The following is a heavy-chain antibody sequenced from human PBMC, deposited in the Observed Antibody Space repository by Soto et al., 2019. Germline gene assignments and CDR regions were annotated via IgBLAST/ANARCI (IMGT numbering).Heavy chain of an antibody. J-gene: IGHJ4*02. V-gene: IGHV3-23*01. Sequence: GSLRLSCAASGFTFSNYAMNWVRQTPGKGLEWVSSIGGNGRSIYYAHSVKGRFTISRDNARNTLYLQLDSLRADDTAVYFCVNKRSSGVHHFGYWGQGTLVTVSS. CDR1: GFTFSNYA. CDR3: VNKRSSGVHHFGY. CDR2: IGGNGRSI. D-gene: IGHD5-12*01.